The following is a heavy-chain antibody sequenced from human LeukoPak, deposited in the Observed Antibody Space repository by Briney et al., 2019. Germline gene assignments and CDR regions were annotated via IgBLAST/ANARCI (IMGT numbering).Heavy chain of an antibody. V-gene: IGHV3-64*01. J-gene: IGHJ4*02. CDR3: ARGGVADRLPYFDY. CDR2: ISSNGGST. Sequence: PGGSLRLSCAASGFTFSSYAMHWVRQAPGKGLEYVSAISSNGGSTYYANSVKGRFTISRDNSKNTLYLQMGSLRAEDMAVYYCARGGVADRLPYFDYWGQGTLVTVSS. D-gene: IGHD6-6*01. CDR1: GFTFSSYA.